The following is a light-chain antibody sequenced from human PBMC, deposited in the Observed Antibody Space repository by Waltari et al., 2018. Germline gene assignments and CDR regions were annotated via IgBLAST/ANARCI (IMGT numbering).Light chain of an antibody. J-gene: IGLJ3*02. CDR3: VLYLGSGIWV. Sequence: QTVVTQEPSLSVSPGGTVTLTCALSSGPVSTTSYASWYQQTPGQAPRTLVYKINIRSSGVPDRFSGPMLGNKAALTITGAQAEDESDYYCVLYLGSGIWVFGGGTKLTVL. CDR2: KIN. V-gene: IGLV8-61*01. CDR1: SGPVSTTSY.